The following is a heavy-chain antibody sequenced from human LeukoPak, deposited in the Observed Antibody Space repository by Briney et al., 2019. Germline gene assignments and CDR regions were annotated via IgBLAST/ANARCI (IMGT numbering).Heavy chain of an antibody. V-gene: IGHV1-18*01. D-gene: IGHD3-9*01. CDR3: ASTRWILTGYLPYDY. CDR2: ISAYNGNT. Sequence: ASVKVSCKASGYTFTSYGISWVRQAPGQGLEWMGWISAYNGNTNYAQKLQGRVTMTTDTSTSTAYMELRSLRSDDTAVYYCASTRWILTGYLPYDYWGQGTLVTVSS. CDR1: GYTFTSYG. J-gene: IGHJ4*02.